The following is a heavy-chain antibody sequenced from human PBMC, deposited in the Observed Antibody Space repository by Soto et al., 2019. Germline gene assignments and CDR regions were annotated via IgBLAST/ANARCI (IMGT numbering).Heavy chain of an antibody. Sequence: ASVKVSCKASGYTFTNYGISWVRQAPGQGLEWMGWISTYTGNTQYAQKFRGRVTMTTDTSTTTVYMELTNLRSDDTAVYYCARCIQGDYYYGMDVWGQGTTVTVSS. CDR2: ISTYTGNT. V-gene: IGHV1-18*01. CDR3: ARCIQGDYYYGMDV. CDR1: GYTFTNYG. D-gene: IGHD5-18*01. J-gene: IGHJ6*02.